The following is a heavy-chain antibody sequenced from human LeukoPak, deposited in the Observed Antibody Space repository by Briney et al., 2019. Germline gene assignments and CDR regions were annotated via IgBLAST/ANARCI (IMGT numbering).Heavy chain of an antibody. Sequence: GESLKISCKGSGYSFTTYWIGWVRQMPGKGLEWMGIIDPSDSDTRYSPSFHGQVTFSADKSISIVYLQWSSLKASDTAMYYCARHSLMAPGNTAVHFDNWGQGTLVTVSS. CDR1: GYSFTTYW. CDR3: ARHSLMAPGNTAVHFDN. J-gene: IGHJ4*02. CDR2: IDPSDSDT. V-gene: IGHV5-51*01. D-gene: IGHD5-18*01.